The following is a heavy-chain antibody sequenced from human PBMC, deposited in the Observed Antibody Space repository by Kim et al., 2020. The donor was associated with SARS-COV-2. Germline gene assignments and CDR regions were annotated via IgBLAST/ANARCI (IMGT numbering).Heavy chain of an antibody. Sequence: SETLSLTCTVSGGSISSGGYYWSWIRQHPGKGLEWIGYIYYSGSTYYNPSLKSRVTISVDTSKNQFSLKLSSVTAADTAVYYCARGTRGYSYGLDYWGQGTLVTVSS. CDR2: IYYSGST. J-gene: IGHJ4*02. CDR1: GGSISSGGYY. V-gene: IGHV4-31*03. D-gene: IGHD5-18*01. CDR3: ARGTRGYSYGLDY.